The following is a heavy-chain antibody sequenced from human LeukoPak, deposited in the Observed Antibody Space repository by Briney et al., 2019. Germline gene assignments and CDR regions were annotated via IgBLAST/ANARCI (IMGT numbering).Heavy chain of an antibody. J-gene: IGHJ4*02. Sequence: SQTLSLTCAISGDSVSSNSAAWIWLRQSPSRGLEWLGRTYYRSKWYTDYAVSVKSRISINPDTSKNQFSLQLNSVTPDDTAVYYCAEGRGLDYWGQGTLVTVSS. CDR2: TYYRSKWYT. CDR1: GDSVSSNSAA. CDR3: AEGRGLDY. V-gene: IGHV6-1*01. D-gene: IGHD3-10*01.